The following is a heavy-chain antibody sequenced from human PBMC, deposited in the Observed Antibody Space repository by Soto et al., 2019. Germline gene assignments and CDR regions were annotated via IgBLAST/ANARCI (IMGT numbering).Heavy chain of an antibody. D-gene: IGHD2-21*02. V-gene: IGHV1-18*01. J-gene: IGHJ4*02. CDR1: GYTFTSYG. Sequence: ASVKVSCKASGYTFTSYGISWVRQAPGQGLEWMGWISAYNGNTNYAQKLQGRVTMTTDTSTSTAYMELRSLRSDDTAVYYCARLLVPYCGGDCFSGFECWGQGTRVTVSS. CDR3: ARLLVPYCGGDCFSGFEC. CDR2: ISAYNGNT.